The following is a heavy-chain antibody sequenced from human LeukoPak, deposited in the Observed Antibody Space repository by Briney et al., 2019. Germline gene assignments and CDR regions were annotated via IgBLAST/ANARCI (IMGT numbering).Heavy chain of an antibody. D-gene: IGHD5-12*01. V-gene: IGHV3-49*04. J-gene: IGHJ4*02. CDR3: TRQYSGYDSFYVDY. Sequence: GGSLRLSCTASGFTFGDYAMSWVRQAPGKGLEWVGFIRSKAYGGTTEYAASVKGRFTISRDDSKSIAYLQMNSLKTEDTAVCYCTRQYSGYDSFYVDYWGQGTLVTVSS. CDR1: GFTFGDYA. CDR2: IRSKAYGGTT.